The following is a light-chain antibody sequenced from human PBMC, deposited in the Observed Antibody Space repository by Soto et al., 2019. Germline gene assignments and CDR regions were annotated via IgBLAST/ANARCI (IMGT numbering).Light chain of an antibody. CDR3: QQYYTTLT. CDR2: RAS. Sequence: DIVMTQSPDSLAVSLGERATINCKSSQSVLLTSNNKNYLAWYQHKPGQPPKVLISRASTRESGVPDRFSGSGSGTDFTLTITSLQAKDVAVYYCQQYYTTLTFGGGTKVEIK. CDR1: QSVLLTSNNKNY. V-gene: IGKV4-1*01. J-gene: IGKJ4*01.